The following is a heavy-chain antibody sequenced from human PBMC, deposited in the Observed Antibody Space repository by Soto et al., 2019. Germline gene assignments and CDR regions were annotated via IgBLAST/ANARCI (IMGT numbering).Heavy chain of an antibody. CDR2: ISGSGGSA. Sequence: PVGSLRLSCASSVCSLGSSGMSCVRHSPGKWLEWVSSISGSGGSAYYADSVKGRFTISRDNSKNTLYLQMRSLRAEDTAVYYCASSLSTAGYYYYGMKVLGQGTTVIVS. V-gene: IGHV3-23*01. CDR3: ASSLSTAGYYYYGMKV. D-gene: IGHD6-13*01. J-gene: IGHJ6*01. CDR1: VCSLGSSG.